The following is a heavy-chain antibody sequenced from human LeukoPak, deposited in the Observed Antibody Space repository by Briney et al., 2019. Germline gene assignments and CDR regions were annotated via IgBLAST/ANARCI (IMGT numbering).Heavy chain of an antibody. CDR1: GGSIRSSSYC. V-gene: IGHV4-39*02. Sequence: PSETLSLTCGVSGGSIRSSSYCWASIRQPPGKWLEWIGSIYYSGTTYYKPSLKSRLTISVDTSKNHFSLKLSSVTAADTAVYYCAREIGGAADTWGQGTLVTVSS. CDR3: AREIGGAADT. J-gene: IGHJ5*02. D-gene: IGHD6-13*01. CDR2: IYYSGTT.